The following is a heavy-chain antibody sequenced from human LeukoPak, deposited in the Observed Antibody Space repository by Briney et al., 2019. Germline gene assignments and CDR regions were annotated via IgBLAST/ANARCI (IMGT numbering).Heavy chain of an antibody. J-gene: IGHJ6*03. CDR2: INHSGST. CDR3: AGTLSGSYGVHYYYYMDV. V-gene: IGHV4-34*01. CDR1: GGSFSSYY. D-gene: IGHD1-26*01. Sequence: SETLSLTYAVYGGSFSSYYWGWIRQPPGKGLEWIGEINHSGSTNYNPSLKSRVTISVDTSRNQFSLKLSSVTAADTAVYYCAGTLSGSYGVHYYYYMDVWGKGTTVTISS.